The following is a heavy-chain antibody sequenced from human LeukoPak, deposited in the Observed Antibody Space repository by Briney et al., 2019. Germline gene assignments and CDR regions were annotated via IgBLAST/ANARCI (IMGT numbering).Heavy chain of an antibody. CDR2: ISYDGSNK. CDR3: ARDLSSGMPGGFDY. Sequence: GGSLRLSCAASGFTFSAYGMHWVRQAPGKGLEWVAVISYDGSNKYYADSVKGRFTISRDNSKNTLYLQMNSLRAEDTAVYFCARDLSSGMPGGFDYWGQGNLVTVSS. J-gene: IGHJ4*02. D-gene: IGHD3-22*01. CDR1: GFTFSAYG. V-gene: IGHV3-30-3*01.